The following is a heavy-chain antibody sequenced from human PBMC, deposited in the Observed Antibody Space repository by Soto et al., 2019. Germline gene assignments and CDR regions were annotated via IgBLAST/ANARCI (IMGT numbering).Heavy chain of an antibody. V-gene: IGHV4-30-4*01. CDR2: IYDSGSS. CDR3: AREKGYISGPKNFDY. J-gene: IGHJ4*02. D-gene: IGHD5-12*01. Sequence: QVHLEESGPGLVKPSQTLSLTCTVSGASISSGDYFWSWIRQSPGKGLEWIGYIYDSGSSYSNPSLKSRVTMSVDTSKNQFSLKLRSVTAADTAVYYCAREKGYISGPKNFDYWGQGTLVTVSS. CDR1: GASISSGDYF.